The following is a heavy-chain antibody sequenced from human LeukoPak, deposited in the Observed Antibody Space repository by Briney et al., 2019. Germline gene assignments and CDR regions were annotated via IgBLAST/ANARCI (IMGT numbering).Heavy chain of an antibody. D-gene: IGHD3-22*01. CDR2: IKQDGSEK. CDR3: ARDLATRIDYGYHYYMDV. J-gene: IGHJ6*03. CDR1: GFTFSSYW. Sequence: GGSLRLSCAASGFTFSSYWMSWVRQAPGKGLEWVANIKQDGSEKYYVDSVKGRFTNSRDNAKNSLYLQMNSLRAEDTAVYYCARDLATRIDYGYHYYMDVWGKGTTVTVSS. V-gene: IGHV3-7*01.